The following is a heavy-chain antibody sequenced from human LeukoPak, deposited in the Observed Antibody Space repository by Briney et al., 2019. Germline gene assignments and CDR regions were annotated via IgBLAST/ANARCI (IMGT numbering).Heavy chain of an antibody. D-gene: IGHD6-13*01. CDR2: IYYSGST. CDR3: ARVGIADAFDI. V-gene: IGHV4-59*01. J-gene: IGHJ3*02. CDR1: GGSISSYY. Sequence: SETLSLTCTVSGGSISSYYWSWIRQPPGKGLEWIGYIYYSGSTNYNPSLRSRVTISVDTSKNQFSLKLSSVTAADTAVYYCARVGIADAFDIWGQGTMVTVSS.